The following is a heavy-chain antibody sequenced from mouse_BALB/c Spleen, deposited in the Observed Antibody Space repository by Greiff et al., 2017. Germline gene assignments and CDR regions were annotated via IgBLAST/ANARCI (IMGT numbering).Heavy chain of an antibody. V-gene: IGHV1-82*01. CDR1: GYAFSSSW. Sequence: QVQLKQSGPELVKPGASVKISCKASGYAFSSSWMNWVKQRPGQGLEWIGRIYPGDGVTNYNGKFKGKATLAADKSSSTAYMQLSSLTSVDSAVYFCAREGYGYDEGGAMDYWGQGTSVTVSS. J-gene: IGHJ4*01. D-gene: IGHD2-14*01. CDR3: AREGYGYDEGGAMDY. CDR2: IYPGDGVT.